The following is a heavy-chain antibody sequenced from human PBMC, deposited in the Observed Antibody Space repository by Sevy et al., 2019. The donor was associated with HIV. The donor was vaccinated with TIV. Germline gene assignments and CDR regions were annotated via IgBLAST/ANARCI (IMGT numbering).Heavy chain of an antibody. CDR1: GGSVSSGSYY. Sequence: SETLSLTCTVSGGSVSSGSYYWSWIRQPPGKGLEWIGYIYYSGSTNYNPSLKSRVTISVDTSKNQFSLKLVSVTAADTAVYYCARDQYCSSTSCFTRGYYYGMDVWGQGTTVTVSS. CDR3: ARDQYCSSTSCFTRGYYYGMDV. J-gene: IGHJ6*02. CDR2: IYYSGST. D-gene: IGHD2-2*01. V-gene: IGHV4-61*01.